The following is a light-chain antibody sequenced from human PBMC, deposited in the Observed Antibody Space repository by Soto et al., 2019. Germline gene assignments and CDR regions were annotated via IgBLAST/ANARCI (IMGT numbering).Light chain of an antibody. CDR3: TSYSSSNSLVV. Sequence: QSALTQPASVSGSPGQSITISCTGTSSDFGAYNYVSWYQQHPGKAPKLLISDVSVRPSGVSNRFSGSKSGNTASLTISGLQAEDEAHYYCTSYSSSNSLVVFGGGTKLTVL. CDR2: DVS. J-gene: IGLJ2*01. V-gene: IGLV2-14*03. CDR1: SSDFGAYNY.